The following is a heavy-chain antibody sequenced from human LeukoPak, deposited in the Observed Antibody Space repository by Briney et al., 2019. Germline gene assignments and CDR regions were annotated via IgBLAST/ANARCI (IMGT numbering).Heavy chain of an antibody. CDR2: ISYDGSNK. D-gene: IGHD2-15*01. CDR3: ARADIVVVVAACFDC. CDR1: GFTFSSYA. J-gene: IGHJ4*02. V-gene: IGHV3-30*04. Sequence: GGSLRLSCAASGFTFSSYAMHWVRQAPGKGLEWVAVISYDGSNKYYADSVKGRFTISRDNSKNTLYLQMNSLRAEDTAVYYCARADIVVVVAACFDCWGQGTLVTVSS.